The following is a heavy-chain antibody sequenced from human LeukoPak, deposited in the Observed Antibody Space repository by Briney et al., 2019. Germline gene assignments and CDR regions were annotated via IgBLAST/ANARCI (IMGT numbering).Heavy chain of an antibody. CDR2: IYPGDSDA. J-gene: IGHJ4*02. D-gene: IGHD1-7*01. V-gene: IGHV5-51*01. CDR3: ATPTLGTIGEYLFDY. Sequence: GESLKIPCKGSGYSFTTYWIGWVRQLPGKGLEWMGIIYPGDSDARYSPSFQGRVTISADKSISTAYLQWSTLKASDTAVYYCATPTLGTIGEYLFDYWGQGTLVTVSS. CDR1: GYSFTTYW.